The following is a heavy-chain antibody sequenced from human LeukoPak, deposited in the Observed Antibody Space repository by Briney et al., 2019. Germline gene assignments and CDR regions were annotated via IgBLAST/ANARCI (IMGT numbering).Heavy chain of an antibody. CDR1: GFTFSSYA. Sequence: GSLRLSCAASGFTFSSYAMSWVRQAPGKGLEWVSYISSSSSTIYYADSVKGRFTISRDNAKNSLYLQMNSLRAEDTALYYCAKAKREGVPDYWGQGTLVTVSS. V-gene: IGHV3-48*04. J-gene: IGHJ4*02. CDR2: ISSSSSTI. D-gene: IGHD1-26*01. CDR3: AKAKREGVPDY.